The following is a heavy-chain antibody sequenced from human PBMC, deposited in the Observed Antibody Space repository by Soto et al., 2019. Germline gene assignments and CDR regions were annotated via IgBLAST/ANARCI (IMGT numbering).Heavy chain of an antibody. V-gene: IGHV4-4*02. CDR2: IYHSGST. Sequence: SETLSLTCAVSSGSISSSNWWSWVRQPPGKGLEWIGEIYHSGSTNYNPSLKSRVTISVDKSKNQFSLKLSSVTAADTAVYYCARVVSDYYGSGSYYKAKTAGYYYYMDVWGKGTTDTVS. J-gene: IGHJ6*03. CDR1: SGSISSSNW. CDR3: ARVVSDYYGSGSYYKAKTAGYYYYMDV. D-gene: IGHD3-10*01.